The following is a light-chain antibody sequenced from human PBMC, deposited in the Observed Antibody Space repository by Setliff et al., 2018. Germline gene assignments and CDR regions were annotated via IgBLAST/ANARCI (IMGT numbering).Light chain of an antibody. CDR3: SSYTSSSTYV. J-gene: IGLJ1*01. CDR1: SSDVGGYNY. Sequence: QSVLTQPAPVSGSPGQSITISCTGTSSDVGGYNYVSWYQQHPGKAPKLMIYDVNKRPSGVSNRFSGSKSGNTASLTISGLQAEDEADYYCSSYTSSSTYVFGTGTKVTVL. V-gene: IGLV2-14*01. CDR2: DVN.